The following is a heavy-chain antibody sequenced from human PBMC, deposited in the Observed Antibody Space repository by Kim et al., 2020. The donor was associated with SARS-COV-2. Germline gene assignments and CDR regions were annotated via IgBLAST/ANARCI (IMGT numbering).Heavy chain of an antibody. Sequence: GESLKISCKGSGYSFTSYWISWVRQMPGKGLEWMGRIDPSDSYTNYSPSFQGHVTISADKSISTAYLQWSSLKASDTAMYYCARHLTSPGVGITIFGVVAYRMDVWGQGTTVTVSS. CDR2: IDPSDSYT. CDR3: ARHLTSPGVGITIFGVVAYRMDV. J-gene: IGHJ6*02. V-gene: IGHV5-10-1*01. D-gene: IGHD3-3*01. CDR1: GYSFTSYW.